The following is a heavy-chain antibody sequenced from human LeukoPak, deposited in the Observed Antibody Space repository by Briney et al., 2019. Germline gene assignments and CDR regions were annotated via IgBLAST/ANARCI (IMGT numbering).Heavy chain of an antibody. D-gene: IGHD2-15*01. V-gene: IGHV4-38-2*02. CDR3: ARTPAASIVVVVDATPNWSDP. CDR2: IYHSGST. CDR1: GYSISSGYY. J-gene: IGHJ5*02. Sequence: SETLSLTCTVSGYSISSGYYWGWIRQPPGKGLEWIGSIYHSGSTYYNPSLKSRVTISVDTSKNQFSLKLSSVTAADTAVYYCARTPAASIVVVVDATPNWSDPWGQGTLVTVSS.